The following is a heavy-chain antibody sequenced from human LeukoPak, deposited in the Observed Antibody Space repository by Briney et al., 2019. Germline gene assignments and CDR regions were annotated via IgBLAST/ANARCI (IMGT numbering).Heavy chain of an antibody. CDR2: IKQDGSAK. CDR3: ARVIRFGELGP. Sequence: GGSLRLSCAASGFTFNRYWMSWVRQAPGKELQWVANIKQDGSAKYYVDSVKGRFTISRDNAKNSLYLQMNSLRAEDTAVYYCARVIRFGELGPWGQGTLVTVSS. D-gene: IGHD3-10*01. J-gene: IGHJ5*02. CDR1: GFTFNRYW. V-gene: IGHV3-7*01.